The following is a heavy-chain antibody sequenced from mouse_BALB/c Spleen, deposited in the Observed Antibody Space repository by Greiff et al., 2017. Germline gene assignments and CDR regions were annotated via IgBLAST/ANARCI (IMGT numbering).Heavy chain of an antibody. V-gene: IGHV1-15*01. CDR3: TMYYYGSRGYFDY. CDR1: GYTFTDYE. J-gene: IGHJ2*01. CDR2: IDPETGGT. Sequence: QVQLKESGAELVRPGASVTLSCKASGYTFTDYEMHWVKQTPVHGLEWIGAIDPETGGTAYNQKFKGKATLTADKSSSTAYMELRSLTSEDSAVYYCTMYYYGSRGYFDYWGQGTTLTVSS. D-gene: IGHD1-1*01.